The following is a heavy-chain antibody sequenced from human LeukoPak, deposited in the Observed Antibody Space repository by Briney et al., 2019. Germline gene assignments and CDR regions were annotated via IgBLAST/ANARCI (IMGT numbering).Heavy chain of an antibody. V-gene: IGHV4-34*01. J-gene: IGHJ4*02. CDR2: INHSGST. Sequence: SETLSLTCAVYGGSFSGYYWSWIRQPPGKGLEWIGEINHSGSTNYNPSLKSRVTISVDTSKNQFSLKLSSVTAADTAVYYCARLYSSGWCFDYWGQGTLVTVSS. CDR3: ARLYSSGWCFDY. CDR1: GGSFSGYY. D-gene: IGHD6-19*01.